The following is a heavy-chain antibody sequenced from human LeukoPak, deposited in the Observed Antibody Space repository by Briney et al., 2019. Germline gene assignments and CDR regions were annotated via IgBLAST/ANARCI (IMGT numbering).Heavy chain of an antibody. J-gene: IGHJ3*02. CDR2: IYSGGST. Sequence: GGSLRLSCAASGFTVSSNYMSWVRQAPGKGLEWVSVIYSGGSTYYADSVKGRFTISRDNSKNTLYLQMNSLRAEDTAVYYCAREMATVTTKHAFDIWGQGTMVTVSS. CDR3: AREMATVTTKHAFDI. D-gene: IGHD4-17*01. CDR1: GFTVSSNY. V-gene: IGHV3-53*05.